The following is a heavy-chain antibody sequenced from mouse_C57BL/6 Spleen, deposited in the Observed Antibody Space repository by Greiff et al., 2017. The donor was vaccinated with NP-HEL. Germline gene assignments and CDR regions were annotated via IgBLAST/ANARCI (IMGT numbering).Heavy chain of an antibody. CDR3: AREGLRQGYAMDY. CDR2: ISDGGSYT. J-gene: IGHJ4*01. CDR1: GFTFSSYA. Sequence: EVQLVESGGGLVKPGGSLKLSCAASGFTFSSYAMSWVRQTPEKRLEWVATISDGGSYTYYPDNVKGRFTISRDNAKNNLYLQMSHLKSEDTAMYYCAREGLRQGYAMDYWGQGTSVTVSS. D-gene: IGHD3-2*01. V-gene: IGHV5-4*01.